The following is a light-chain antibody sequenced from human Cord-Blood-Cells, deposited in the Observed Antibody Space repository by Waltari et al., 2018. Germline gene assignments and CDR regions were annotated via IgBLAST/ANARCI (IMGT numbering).Light chain of an antibody. V-gene: IGLV2-23*01. Sequence: QSALTQPASVSGSPGQPITISCTGTRSDVGSSNPVSWYQQHPGKAPKRMIYEGSKRPSGVSNRFSGSKSGNTASLTISGLQAEDEADYYCCSYAGSSTLVFGGGTKLTVL. J-gene: IGLJ2*01. CDR3: CSYAGSSTLV. CDR2: EGS. CDR1: RSDVGSSNP.